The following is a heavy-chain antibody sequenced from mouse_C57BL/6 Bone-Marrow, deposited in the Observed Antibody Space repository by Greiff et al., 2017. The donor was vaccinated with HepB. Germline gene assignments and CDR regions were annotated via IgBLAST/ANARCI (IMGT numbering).Heavy chain of an antibody. CDR3: AKEGPYYGSSYWYFDV. CDR1: GYTFTSYW. J-gene: IGHJ1*03. Sequence: VQLQQPGTELVKPGASVKLSCKASGYTFTSYWMHWVKQRPGQGLEWIGNINPSNGGTNYNEKFKSKATLTVDKSSSTAYMQLSSLTSEDSAVYYCAKEGPYYGSSYWYFDVWGTGTTVTVSS. V-gene: IGHV1-53*01. D-gene: IGHD1-1*01. CDR2: INPSNGGT.